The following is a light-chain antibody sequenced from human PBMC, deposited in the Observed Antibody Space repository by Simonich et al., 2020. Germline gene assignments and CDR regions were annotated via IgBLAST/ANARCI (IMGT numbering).Light chain of an antibody. V-gene: IGKV2-29*01. CDR1: QSLLHSDGQTY. Sequence: DIVMTQTPLSLSVTPGQPASISCKFSQSLLHSDGQTYLYWYQQTPGQAPRLLIYGASTRATGIPARFSGSGPGTEFTLTISSMQSEDFAVYYCQQYNNWWTFGQGTKVEIK. CDR3: QQYNNWWT. CDR2: GAS. J-gene: IGKJ1*01.